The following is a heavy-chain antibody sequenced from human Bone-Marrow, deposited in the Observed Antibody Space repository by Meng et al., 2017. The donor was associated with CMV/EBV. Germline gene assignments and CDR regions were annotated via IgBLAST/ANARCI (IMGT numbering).Heavy chain of an antibody. CDR2: INNDGSGT. V-gene: IGHV3-74*01. CDR3: AKLRGYSFQDYFDY. D-gene: IGHD5-18*01. Sequence: GESRKLSCAASGFTFSSYWMHWVRQAPGKGLVWVSRINNDGSGTRYADSVKGRFTISRDNAKNTLYLQMNSLRAEDTAVYYCAKLRGYSFQDYFDYWGQGTLVTVSS. CDR1: GFTFSSYW. J-gene: IGHJ4*02.